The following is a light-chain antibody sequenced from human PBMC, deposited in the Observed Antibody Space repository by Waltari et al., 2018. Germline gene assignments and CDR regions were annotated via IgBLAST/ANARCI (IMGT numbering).Light chain of an antibody. V-gene: IGLV2-14*03. Sequence: QSALTQPASVSGSPGQSITISCTGTSSDVGGYNFVSWYQQHQGKAPKLMIYGVSNRPSGVSSRFSGSKSGNTASLTISGLQAEDEADYYCNSYTSSYTYVFGTGTKVTVL. CDR2: GVS. CDR3: NSYTSSYTYV. CDR1: SSDVGGYNF. J-gene: IGLJ1*01.